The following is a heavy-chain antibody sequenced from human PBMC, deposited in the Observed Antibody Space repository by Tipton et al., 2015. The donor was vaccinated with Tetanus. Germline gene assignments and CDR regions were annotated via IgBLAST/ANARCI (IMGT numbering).Heavy chain of an antibody. CDR3: ARRPTFGYSSSWFGYYYGMDV. D-gene: IGHD6-13*01. V-gene: IGHV1-8*01. J-gene: IGHJ6*02. Sequence: QSGPEVKKPGASVKVSCKASVYTFTSYDINWVRQATGQGLEWMGWMNPNSGNTGYAQKLQGRVTMTKNTSISTAYMELSSLRSEGTGVYYCARRPTFGYSSSWFGYYYGMDVWGQGTTVPVSS. CDR1: VYTFTSYD. CDR2: MNPNSGNT.